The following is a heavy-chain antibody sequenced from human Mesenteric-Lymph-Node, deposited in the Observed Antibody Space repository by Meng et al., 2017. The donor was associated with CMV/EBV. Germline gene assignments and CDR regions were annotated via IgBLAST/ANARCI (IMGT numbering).Heavy chain of an antibody. V-gene: IGHV3-15*01. CDR1: GFTFSSAW. Sequence: SGFTFSSAWMNWVRQAPGKGLEWVGRIKSKIDGGTTDYAAPVKGRFTISRDDSKNTLYLQMNSLKTEDTGVYYCTTADCSSKSRPLYWGQGTLVTVSS. CDR3: TTADCSSKSRPLY. D-gene: IGHD2-2*01. CDR2: IKSKIDGGTT. J-gene: IGHJ4*02.